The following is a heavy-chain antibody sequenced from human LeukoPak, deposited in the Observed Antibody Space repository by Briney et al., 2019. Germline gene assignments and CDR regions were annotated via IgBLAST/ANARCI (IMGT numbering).Heavy chain of an antibody. D-gene: IGHD1-1*01. CDR3: ARVSWFPGTSYYYMDV. V-gene: IGHV4-39*07. Sequence: SETLSLTCTVSGGSISSSSYYWGWIRQPPGRGLEWIGSIYYSGSTYYNPSRKSRVTISVDTSKNQSSMKLSCVPAAYTAVYYCARVSWFPGTSYYYMDVWGKGTTVTVSS. J-gene: IGHJ6*03. CDR2: IYYSGST. CDR1: GGSISSSSYY.